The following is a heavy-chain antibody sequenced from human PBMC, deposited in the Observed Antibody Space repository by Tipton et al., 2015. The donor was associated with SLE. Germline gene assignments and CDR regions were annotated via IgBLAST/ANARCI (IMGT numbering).Heavy chain of an antibody. D-gene: IGHD4-23*01. Sequence: LRLSCTVSGGSFSSSSYYCGWIRQPPEKGLEWIGSIYYSGSTYYNPSLKSRVTISVDTSKNQFSLKLSSVTAADTAVYYCAGPAVADAFDIWGQGTMVTVSS. CDR3: AGPAVADAFDI. V-gene: IGHV4-39*01. CDR2: IYYSGST. J-gene: IGHJ3*02. CDR1: GGSFSSSSYY.